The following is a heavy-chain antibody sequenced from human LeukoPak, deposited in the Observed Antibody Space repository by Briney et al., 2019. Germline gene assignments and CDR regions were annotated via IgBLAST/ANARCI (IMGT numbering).Heavy chain of an antibody. CDR2: IYISGST. D-gene: IGHD1-26*01. CDR3: ARDYLVGAPLDS. V-gene: IGHV4-4*07. J-gene: IGHJ4*02. Sequence: SETLSCNCSGSGVSITNYYWAWIRQPAGKGLEWIGRIYISGSTNYNPSLKSRVSISIDKTNNQFSLKLRSVTAADTAVYYCARDYLVGAPLDSWGQGTRVTVSS. CDR1: GVSITNYY.